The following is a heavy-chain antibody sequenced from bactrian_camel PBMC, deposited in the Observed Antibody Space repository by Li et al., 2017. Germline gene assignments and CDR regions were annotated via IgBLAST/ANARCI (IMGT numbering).Heavy chain of an antibody. J-gene: IGHJ4*01. V-gene: IGHV3S40*01. D-gene: IGHD6*01. CDR1: GYTGSSKC. CDR3: AARTGYPGSWYLPRVYNY. Sequence: VQLVESGGGSVQAGGSLRLSCAASGYTGSSKCMGWFRQAPGKEREGVARIYTDGGSTYYADSVKGRFTISQDYVKKTVYLQMSSLKPEDTATYYCAARTGYPGSWYLPRVYNYWGQGTQVTVS. CDR2: IYTDGGST.